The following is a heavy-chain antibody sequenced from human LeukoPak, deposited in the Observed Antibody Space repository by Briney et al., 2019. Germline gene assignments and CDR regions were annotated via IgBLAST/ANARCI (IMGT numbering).Heavy chain of an antibody. CDR2: INHSGST. V-gene: IGHV4-34*01. CDR3: ARGPAPMEEYPTKDIVVVPAAIWFDY. Sequence: SETLSLTCAVYGGSFSGYYWSWIRQPPGKGLEWIGEINHSGSTNYNPSLKSRVTISVDTSKNQFSLKLSSVTAADTAVYYCARGPAPMEEYPTKDIVVVPAAIWFDYWGQGTLVTVSS. D-gene: IGHD2-2*02. J-gene: IGHJ4*02. CDR1: GGSFSGYY.